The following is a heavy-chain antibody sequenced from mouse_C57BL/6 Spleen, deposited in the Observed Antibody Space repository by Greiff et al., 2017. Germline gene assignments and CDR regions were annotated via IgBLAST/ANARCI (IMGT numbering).Heavy chain of an antibody. CDR1: GYTFTDYE. Sequence: QVQLQQSGAELVRPGASVTLSCKASGYTFTDYEMHWVKQTPVHGLEWIGAIDPETGGTAYNQKFKGKCILTADKSSSTAYMALRSLTAEASAVYYCTPPYYSNTWFAYWGQGTLVTVSA. J-gene: IGHJ3*01. CDR3: TPPYYSNTWFAY. V-gene: IGHV1-15*01. D-gene: IGHD2-5*01. CDR2: IDPETGGT.